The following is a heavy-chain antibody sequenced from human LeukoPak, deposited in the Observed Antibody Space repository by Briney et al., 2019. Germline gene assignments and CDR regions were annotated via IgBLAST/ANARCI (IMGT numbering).Heavy chain of an antibody. CDR1: GFTFSSYA. CDR2: ISGGGDST. J-gene: IGHJ4*02. CDR3: AKEAQEYSSGWQDYYFDY. D-gene: IGHD6-19*01. V-gene: IGHV3-23*01. Sequence: GGSLRLSCAASGFTFSSYAMSWVRQAPGKGLEWVSGISGGGDSTYYADSVKGRFTISRDNSKNTVYLQMNSLRAEDTAVYYCAKEAQEYSSGWQDYYFDYWGQGTLVTVSS.